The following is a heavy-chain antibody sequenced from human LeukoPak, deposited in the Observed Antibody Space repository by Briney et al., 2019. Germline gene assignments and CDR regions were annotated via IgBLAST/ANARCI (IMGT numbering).Heavy chain of an antibody. Sequence: GGSLRLSCAASGFTFDDYAMHWVRHAPGKGLEWVSLIGGDGGSTYYADSVKGRSTISRDNSKNSLFLQMKSLRTDDTVLYYCVKEHRYSDTRGYFWGQRTLVTVSS. CDR1: GFTFDDYA. V-gene: IGHV3-43*02. J-gene: IGHJ4*02. CDR2: IGGDGGST. D-gene: IGHD3-22*01. CDR3: VKEHRYSDTRGYF.